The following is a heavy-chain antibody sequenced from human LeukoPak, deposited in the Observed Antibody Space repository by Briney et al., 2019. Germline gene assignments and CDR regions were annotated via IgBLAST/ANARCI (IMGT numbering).Heavy chain of an antibody. Sequence: SETLSLTCTVSGGSISSYYWSWIRQPPGKGLEWIGYIYYSGSSYYNPSLRSRVTISVDTSKNHFSLKLSSVTAADTAVYYCARNRDGYNSFDYWGQGTLVTVSS. J-gene: IGHJ4*02. D-gene: IGHD5-24*01. V-gene: IGHV4-59*12. CDR3: ARNRDGYNSFDY. CDR2: IYYSGSS. CDR1: GGSISSYY.